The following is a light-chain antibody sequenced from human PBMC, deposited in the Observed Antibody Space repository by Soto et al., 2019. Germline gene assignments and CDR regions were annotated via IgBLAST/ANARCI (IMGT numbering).Light chain of an antibody. J-gene: IGLJ1*01. Sequence: QSALTQPASVSGSPGQSITISCTGTCSDVGSYNLVSWYQQHPGKAPKLMIYEVSKRPSGVSNRFSGSKSGNTASLTISGLQAEDEGDYYCCSYAGSSTYVFGTATKVTVL. V-gene: IGLV2-23*02. CDR1: CSDVGSYNL. CDR2: EVS. CDR3: CSYAGSSTYV.